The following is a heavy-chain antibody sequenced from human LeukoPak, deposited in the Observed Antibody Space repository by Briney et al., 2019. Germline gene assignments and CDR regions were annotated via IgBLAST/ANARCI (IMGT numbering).Heavy chain of an antibody. V-gene: IGHV1-2*02. Sequence: ASVKVSCKASGYTFTGYYMHWVRQAPGQGLEWMGWINPNSGGTNYAQKFQGRVTMTRDTSISTAYMELSRLGSDDTAVYYCARDRDLYCSGGSCYGGCFDYWGQGTLVTVSS. CDR3: ARDRDLYCSGGSCYGGCFDY. CDR2: INPNSGGT. D-gene: IGHD2-15*01. CDR1: GYTFTGYY. J-gene: IGHJ4*02.